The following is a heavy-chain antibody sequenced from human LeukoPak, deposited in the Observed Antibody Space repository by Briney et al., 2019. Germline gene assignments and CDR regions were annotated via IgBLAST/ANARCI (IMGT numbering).Heavy chain of an antibody. D-gene: IGHD6-19*01. Sequence: TSETLSLTCAVYGGSFSGYYWSWIRQPPGKGLEWIGEINHSGSTNYNPSLKSQVTISVDTSKNQFSLKLSSVTAADTAIYYCARAVSGRFDYWGQGTLVTVSS. V-gene: IGHV4-34*01. CDR1: GGSFSGYY. CDR3: ARAVSGRFDY. J-gene: IGHJ4*02. CDR2: INHSGST.